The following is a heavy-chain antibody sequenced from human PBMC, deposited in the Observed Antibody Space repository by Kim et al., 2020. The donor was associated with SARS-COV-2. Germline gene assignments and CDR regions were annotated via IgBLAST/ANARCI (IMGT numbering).Heavy chain of an antibody. CDR1: GFTISDAS. J-gene: IGHJ6*03. CDR3: FPRPYNWEYSAIDV. D-gene: IGHD1-20*01. Sequence: GGSLRLSCTASGFTISDASMSWVRQAPGKGLEWLGRIKRKAEGGTTYYAAPVKGRFTMSSDESTNTLYLQVNSLKSDDTAGYYYFPRPYNWEYSAIDVWG. V-gene: IGHV3-15*01. CDR2: IKRKAEGGTT.